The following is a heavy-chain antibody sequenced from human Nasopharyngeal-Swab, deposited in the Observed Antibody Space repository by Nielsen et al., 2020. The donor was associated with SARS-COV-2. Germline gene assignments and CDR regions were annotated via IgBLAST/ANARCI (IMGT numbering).Heavy chain of an antibody. V-gene: IGHV4-59*08. D-gene: IGHD4-17*01. CDR1: GGSISPYY. CDR3: ARHFASRNDGDYDY. Sequence: SETLSLTCTVSGGSISPYYWGWIRQPPGKGLEWIGYIYYTGSTNYNPSLKSRVTMSVDTSNNQFSLKLTSVTAADTAVYYCARHFASRNDGDYDYWGQGTLVTVSS. CDR2: IYYTGST. J-gene: IGHJ4*02.